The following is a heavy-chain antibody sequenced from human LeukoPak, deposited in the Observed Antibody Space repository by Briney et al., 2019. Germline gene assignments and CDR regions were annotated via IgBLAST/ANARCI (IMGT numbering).Heavy chain of an antibody. D-gene: IGHD3-22*01. V-gene: IGHV3-33*01. CDR2: IWYDGSNK. CDR1: GFTFSSYG. CDR3: ARAYYYDSSGYYYWFDP. Sequence: PGRSLRLSCAASGFTFSSYGMPWVRQAPGKGLEWVAVIWYDGSNKYYADSVKGRFTISRDNSKNTLYLQMNSLRAEDTAVYYCARAYYYDSSGYYYWFDPWGQGTLVTVSS. J-gene: IGHJ5*02.